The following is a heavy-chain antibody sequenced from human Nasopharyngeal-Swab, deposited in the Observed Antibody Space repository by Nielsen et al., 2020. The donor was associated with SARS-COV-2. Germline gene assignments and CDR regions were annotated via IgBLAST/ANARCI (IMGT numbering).Heavy chain of an antibody. CDR1: GGSISSSSYY. J-gene: IGHJ3*02. Sequence: SETLSLTCTVSGGSISSSSYYWGWIRQPPGKGLEWIGSIYYSGSTYYNPSLKSRVTISVDTSKNQFSLKLSSVTAADTAVYYCASEEDIVVVPAATGAFDIWGRGTMVTVSS. CDR3: ASEEDIVVVPAATGAFDI. CDR2: IYYSGST. D-gene: IGHD2-2*01. V-gene: IGHV4-39*01.